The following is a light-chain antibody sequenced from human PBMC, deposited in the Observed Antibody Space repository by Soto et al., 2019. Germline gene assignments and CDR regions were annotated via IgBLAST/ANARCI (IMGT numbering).Light chain of an antibody. CDR3: CSYAGSYTGV. V-gene: IGLV2-11*01. CDR2: DVS. Sequence: QSALTQPRSVSGSPGQSVTISCTGTSSDVGGYNFVSWYQQHPGKAPKLMIYDVSKRPSGVPDRFSGSKSANTASLTISGLQAEDEADYYCCSYAGSYTGVFGTGTQLTVL. J-gene: IGLJ1*01. CDR1: SSDVGGYNF.